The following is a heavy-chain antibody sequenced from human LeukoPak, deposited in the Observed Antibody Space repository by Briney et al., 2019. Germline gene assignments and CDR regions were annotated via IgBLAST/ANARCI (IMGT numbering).Heavy chain of an antibody. CDR2: ISYDGSNK. CDR3: ARLRGYSYGYGDY. Sequence: PGRSLRLSCAASGFTFSSYGMHWVRQAPGRGLEWVAVISYDGSNKYYADSVKGRFTISRDNSKNTLYLQMNSLRAEDTAVYYCARLRGYSYGYGDYWGQGTLVTVSS. CDR1: GFTFSSYG. V-gene: IGHV3-30*03. D-gene: IGHD5-18*01. J-gene: IGHJ4*02.